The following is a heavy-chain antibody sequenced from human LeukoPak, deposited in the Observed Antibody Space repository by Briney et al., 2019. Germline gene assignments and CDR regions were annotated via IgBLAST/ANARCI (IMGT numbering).Heavy chain of an antibody. CDR2: IKQDGSEK. D-gene: IGHD6-19*01. CDR1: GFTFSSYW. Sequence: GGSLRLSCAASGFTFSSYWMSWVRQAPGKGLEWVANIKQDGSEKYYVDSVKGRFTISRDNAKNSLYLQMNSLRAEDTAVYYCAKDQSPGIAVAGTSVGALDYWGQGTLVTVSS. CDR3: AKDQSPGIAVAGTSVGALDY. J-gene: IGHJ4*02. V-gene: IGHV3-7*01.